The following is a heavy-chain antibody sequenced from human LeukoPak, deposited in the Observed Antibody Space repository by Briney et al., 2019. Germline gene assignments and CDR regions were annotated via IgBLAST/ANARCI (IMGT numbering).Heavy chain of an antibody. D-gene: IGHD3-10*01. CDR3: ARGFYCSGTYYLSFFDY. J-gene: IGHJ4*02. Sequence: GGSLRLSCAASGFIFSSYAMSWVRQAPGKGLEWVANINQDDSQIYYLESVEGRFTITRDNAKNSLHLQMNSLRAEDTAVYYCARGFYCSGTYYLSFFDYWGQGTLVTVSS. V-gene: IGHV3-7*01. CDR2: INQDDSQI. CDR1: GFIFSSYA.